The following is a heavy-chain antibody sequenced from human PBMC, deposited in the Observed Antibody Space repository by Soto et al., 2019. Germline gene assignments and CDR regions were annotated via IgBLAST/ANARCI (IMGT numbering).Heavy chain of an antibody. D-gene: IGHD3-22*01. CDR2: IYYSGST. Sequence: PSETLSLTCTVSGGSISSYYWSWIRQPPGKGLEWIGYIYYSGSTNYNPSLKSRVTISVDTSKNQFSLKLSSVTAADTAVYYCARIGNYYDRLDLYYFDYWGQGTLVTVSS. CDR3: ARIGNYYDRLDLYYFDY. J-gene: IGHJ4*02. V-gene: IGHV4-59*01. CDR1: GGSISSYY.